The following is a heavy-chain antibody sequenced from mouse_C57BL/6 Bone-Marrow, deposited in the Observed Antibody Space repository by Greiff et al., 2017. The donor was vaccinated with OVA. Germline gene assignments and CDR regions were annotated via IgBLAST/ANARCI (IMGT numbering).Heavy chain of an antibody. CDR2: IDPNSGGT. CDR3: AREGPHYYGSSHPYFDY. D-gene: IGHD1-1*01. CDR1: GYTFTSYW. Sequence: QVQLKQPGAELVKPGASVKLSCKASGYTFTSYWMHWVKQRPGRGLEWIGRIDPNSGGTKYNEKFKSKATLTVDKPSSTAYMQLSSRTSEDSAVYYCAREGPHYYGSSHPYFDYWGQGTTLTVSS. V-gene: IGHV1-72*01. J-gene: IGHJ2*01.